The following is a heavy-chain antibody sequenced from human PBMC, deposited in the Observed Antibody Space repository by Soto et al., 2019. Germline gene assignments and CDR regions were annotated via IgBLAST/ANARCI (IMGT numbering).Heavy chain of an antibody. Sequence: PGGSLRLSCAASGFTFTNYWMHWVRNVSWKGLVWVSRIDGVGTGTSYYGSLRGRFTISRDNDENTLYLQINSLRAEDTAVYYCTTDFEYWGQRTPDTVSS. CDR2: IDGVGTGT. CDR3: TTDFEY. J-gene: IGHJ4*02. CDR1: GFTFTNYW. V-gene: IGHV3-74*01.